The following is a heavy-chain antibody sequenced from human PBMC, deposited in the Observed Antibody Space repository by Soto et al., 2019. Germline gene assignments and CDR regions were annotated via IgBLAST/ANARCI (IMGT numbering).Heavy chain of an antibody. CDR3: TSPPLHWGSDWYFDL. CDR2: IRSKANSYAT. CDR1: GFTFSGSA. Sequence: GGSLRLSCAASGFTFSGSAMHWVRQASGKGLEWVGRIRSKANSYATAYAASVKGRFTISRDDSKNTAYLQMNSLKTEDTAVYYCTSPPLHWGSDWYFDLWGRGTLVTVSS. J-gene: IGHJ2*01. D-gene: IGHD7-27*01. V-gene: IGHV3-73*01.